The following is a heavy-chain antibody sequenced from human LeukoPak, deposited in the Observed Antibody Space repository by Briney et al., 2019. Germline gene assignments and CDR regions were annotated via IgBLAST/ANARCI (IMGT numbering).Heavy chain of an antibody. CDR2: IYCSGST. CDR3: ARDEGASDAFDI. CDR1: GGSISSYY. V-gene: IGHV4-59*01. Sequence: SETLSLTCTVSGGSISSYYWSWIRQPPGKGLEWIGYIYCSGSTNYNPSLKSRVTISVDTSKNQFSLKLSSVTAADTAVYYCARDEGASDAFDIWGQGTMVTVSS. J-gene: IGHJ3*02.